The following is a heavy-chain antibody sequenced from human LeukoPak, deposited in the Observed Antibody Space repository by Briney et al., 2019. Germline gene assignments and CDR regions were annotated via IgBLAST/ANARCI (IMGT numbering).Heavy chain of an antibody. D-gene: IGHD2-21*02. CDR1: GYTFSGYY. V-gene: IGHV1-2*02. Sequence: ASAKVSCKASGYTFSGYYIHWVRQAPGQGLEWMGWINPNSGGTNYAQKFQGRVTMTRDTSISTAYMELSWLTSDDTAVYYCARDQRVVTPIFSLGYFDLWGRGTLVTVSS. J-gene: IGHJ2*01. CDR3: ARDQRVVTPIFSLGYFDL. CDR2: INPNSGGT.